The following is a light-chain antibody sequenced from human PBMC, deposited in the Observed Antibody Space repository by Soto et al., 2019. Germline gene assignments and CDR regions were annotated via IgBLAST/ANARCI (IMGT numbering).Light chain of an antibody. Sequence: EIVLTQSPGTLSLSPGERATLSCRASQSVSSFLAWYQQKPGQAPRLLIYDTFNRATGIPARFSGSGSGTDFTLTISGLEPEDFAVYYCQQRANWPPLTFGGGTKVDIK. CDR2: DTF. J-gene: IGKJ4*01. CDR3: QQRANWPPLT. CDR1: QSVSSF. V-gene: IGKV3-11*01.